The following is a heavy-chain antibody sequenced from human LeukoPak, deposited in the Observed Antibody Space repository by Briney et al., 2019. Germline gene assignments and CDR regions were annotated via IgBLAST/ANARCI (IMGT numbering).Heavy chain of an antibody. D-gene: IGHD5-24*01. V-gene: IGHV1-2*02. CDR3: ARGRDGYNPTPFDY. CDR2: INPNSGGT. J-gene: IGHJ4*02. CDR1: GYIFTGYY. Sequence: GASVKVSCTASGYIFTGYYMHWVRQAPGQGLEWMGWINPNSGGTNYAQKFQGRVTMTRDTSISTAYMELSRLKSDDTAVYYCARGRDGYNPTPFDYWGQGTLVTVSS.